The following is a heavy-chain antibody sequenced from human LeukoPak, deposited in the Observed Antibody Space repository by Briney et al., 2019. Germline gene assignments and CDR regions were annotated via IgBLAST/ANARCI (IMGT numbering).Heavy chain of an antibody. Sequence: GSLRLSCAASGFTFRSYNMNWVRQAPGKRPVWCSSISSSSSYIYYADSVKGRFTISRDNAKNSLYLQMNSLRAEDTALYYCARGASRADYWGQGTLVTVSS. CDR2: ISSSSSYI. V-gene: IGHV3-21*01. CDR3: ARGASRADY. CDR1: GFTFRSYN. J-gene: IGHJ4*02.